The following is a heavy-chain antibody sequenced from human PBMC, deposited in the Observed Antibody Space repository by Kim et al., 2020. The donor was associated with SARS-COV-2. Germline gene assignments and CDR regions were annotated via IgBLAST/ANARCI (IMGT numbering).Heavy chain of an antibody. CDR2: IYYSGST. CDR1: GGSISSGGYY. V-gene: IGHV4-31*03. Sequence: SETLSLTCTVSGGSISSGGYYWSWIRQHPGKGLEWIGYIYYSGSTYYNPSLKSRVTISVDTSKNQFSLKLSSVTAADTAVYYCARVRACSSTSCFYFDYWGQGTLVTVSS. CDR3: ARVRACSSTSCFYFDY. J-gene: IGHJ4*02. D-gene: IGHD2-2*01.